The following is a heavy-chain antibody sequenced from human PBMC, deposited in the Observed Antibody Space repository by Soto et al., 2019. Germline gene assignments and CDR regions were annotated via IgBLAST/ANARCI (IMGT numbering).Heavy chain of an antibody. CDR2: LIPSFGTA. CDR1: GGGFNSYA. Sequence: QVQLVQSGAEVKKPGSSVKVSCKASGGGFNSYAFSWVRQAPGQGLEWMGALIPSFGTANYAQKSQGRVTITADESTTTVYMDLSSLTPDDTAMYFCARAGDCSGGSCYSFILDYWGQGTQVTVSS. D-gene: IGHD2-15*01. CDR3: ARAGDCSGGSCYSFILDY. V-gene: IGHV1-69*01. J-gene: IGHJ4*02.